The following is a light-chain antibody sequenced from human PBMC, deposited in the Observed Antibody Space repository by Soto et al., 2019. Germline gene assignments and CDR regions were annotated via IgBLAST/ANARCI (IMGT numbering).Light chain of an antibody. CDR2: DAS. CDR3: HKYDTYST. V-gene: IGKV1-5*01. CDR1: QSISNR. Sequence: DIQMTQSPSTLSASVGDRVTITCRASQSISNRLAWYHQKPGKTPNLLIYDASNLGSGVPSRFSGSGSGPEFTLTLRSLQPHDFATYYCHKYDTYSTFGQGPKVDIK. J-gene: IGKJ1*01.